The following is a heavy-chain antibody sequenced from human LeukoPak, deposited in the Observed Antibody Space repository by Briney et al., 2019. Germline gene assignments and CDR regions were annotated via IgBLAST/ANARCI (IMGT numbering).Heavy chain of an antibody. V-gene: IGHV4-59*02. Sequence: SETLSLTCTVSGGSVSSYRWGWIRQPPGRGLEWIGSIYYSGSTNYNPSLKSRVTISVDTSKNQFSLKLSSVTAADTAVYYCATISGYQTTWGQGTLVIVSS. CDR2: IYYSGST. D-gene: IGHD3-22*01. J-gene: IGHJ4*02. CDR3: ATISGYQTT. CDR1: GGSVSSYR.